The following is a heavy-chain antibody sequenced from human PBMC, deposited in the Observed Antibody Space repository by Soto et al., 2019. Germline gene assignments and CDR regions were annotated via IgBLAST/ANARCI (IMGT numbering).Heavy chain of an antibody. Sequence: ASVKVSCKASGYTFTSYYMHWVRQAPGQGLEWMGIINPSGGSTSYAQKFQGRVTMTTDTSTSTAYMELRSLRSDDTAVYYCARLVVVPAATHYYYYGMDVWGQGTTVTVSS. D-gene: IGHD2-2*01. CDR1: GYTFTSYY. J-gene: IGHJ6*02. CDR3: ARLVVVPAATHYYYYGMDV. V-gene: IGHV1-46*01. CDR2: INPSGGST.